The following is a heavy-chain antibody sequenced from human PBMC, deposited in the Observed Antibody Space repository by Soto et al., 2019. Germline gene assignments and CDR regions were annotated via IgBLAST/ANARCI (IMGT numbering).Heavy chain of an antibody. J-gene: IGHJ1*01. CDR1: GFTFSTYA. D-gene: IGHD6-13*01. Sequence: EVQLLESGGGLVQPGGSLRLSCAASGFTFSTYAMNWVRQAPGKGLEWVSLIISSGGSTYYADSVKGRFTISRDNPKNTLYPQMNSLRADDTAVYYCAKAEGSSYGTEYFQHWGQGTLVTVSS. CDR3: AKAEGSSYGTEYFQH. V-gene: IGHV3-23*01. CDR2: IISSGGST.